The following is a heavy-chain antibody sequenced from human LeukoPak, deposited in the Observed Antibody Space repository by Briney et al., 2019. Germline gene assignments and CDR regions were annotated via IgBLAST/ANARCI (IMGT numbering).Heavy chain of an antibody. CDR2: INPDGSIK. Sequence: GGSLRLSWAASGFTFSDYWMIWVRQAPGKGLEWVAKINPDGSIKSYVDSVKGRFTIFRDNAKNSLYLQMNSLRAEDSAVYFCARDPRWIFDYWGQGTLVIVSS. V-gene: IGHV3-7*04. CDR3: ARDPRWIFDY. D-gene: IGHD2-2*03. J-gene: IGHJ4*02. CDR1: GFTFSDYW.